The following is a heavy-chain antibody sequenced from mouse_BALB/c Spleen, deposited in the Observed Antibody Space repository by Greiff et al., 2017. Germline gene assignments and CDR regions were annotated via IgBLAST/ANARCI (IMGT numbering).Heavy chain of an antibody. CDR1: GYTFTSYW. CDR3: TREDSDYAMDY. CDR2: IYPGSGST. V-gene: IGHV1S22*01. Sequence: LQQPGSELVRPGASVKLSCKASGYTFTSYWMHWVKQRPGQGLEWIGNIYPGSGSTNYDEKFKSKATLTVDTSSSTAYMQLSSLTSEDSAVYYCTREDSDYAMDYWGQGTSVTVSS. J-gene: IGHJ4*01.